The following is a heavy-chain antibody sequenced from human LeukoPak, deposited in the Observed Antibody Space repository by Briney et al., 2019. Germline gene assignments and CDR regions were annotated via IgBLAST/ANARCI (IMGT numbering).Heavy chain of an antibody. V-gene: IGHV4-31*03. CDR1: GGSISSGGYY. J-gene: IGHJ4*02. D-gene: IGHD3-10*01. CDR2: IYYSGST. Sequence: SETLSLTCTVSGGSISSGGYYWSWIRQHPGKGLEWIGYIYYSGSTYYNPSLKSRVTISVDTSKNQFSLKLSSMTAADTAVYYCARRGVRGVPFDYWGQGTLVTVSS. CDR3: ARRGVRGVPFDY.